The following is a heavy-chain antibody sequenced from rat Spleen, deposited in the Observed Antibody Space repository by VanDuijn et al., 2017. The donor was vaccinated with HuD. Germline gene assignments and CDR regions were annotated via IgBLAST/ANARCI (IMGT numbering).Heavy chain of an antibody. CDR1: GFIFSDHY. D-gene: IGHD4-5*01. V-gene: IGHV5-29*01. CDR3: VRHGRGKISYYYVLDA. J-gene: IGHJ4*01. Sequence: EVQLVESDGDIVRPGRSLKLSCAASGFIFSDHYVAWVRQAPMKGLEWVATINYDGSSTFYRDSVRDRFTISRDNAKSTLYLQMDSLKSEDTVTYYCVRHGRGKISYYYVLDAWGQGASVTVSS. CDR2: INYDGSST.